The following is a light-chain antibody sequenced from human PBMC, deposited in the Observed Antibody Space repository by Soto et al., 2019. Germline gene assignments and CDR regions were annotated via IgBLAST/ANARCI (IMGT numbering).Light chain of an antibody. CDR2: DAS. J-gene: IGKJ4*01. V-gene: IGKV3-11*01. CDR3: QQRSNLLT. CDR1: QSVSSF. Sequence: IVITQSPATLSVSPGERATLSCRASQSVSSFLAWYQQKPGQTPRLLIYDASNRATGIPARFSGSGSGTDFTLSIYSLEPEDFAVYYCQQRSNLLTFGGGTKVDIK.